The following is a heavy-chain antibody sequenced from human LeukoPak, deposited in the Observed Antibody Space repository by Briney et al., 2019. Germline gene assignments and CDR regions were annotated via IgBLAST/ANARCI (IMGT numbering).Heavy chain of an antibody. V-gene: IGHV3-23*01. CDR2: ISGSGGST. Sequence: GGSLRLSCAASGFTFSSYAMSWVRQAPGKGLEWVSAISGSGGSTYYADSVKGRFTISRDNSKNTLYLQMNSLRAEDTAVYYCAKDRNPDGDYAEYFQHWGQGTLVTVSS. J-gene: IGHJ1*01. CDR1: GFTFSSYA. CDR3: AKDRNPDGDYAEYFQH. D-gene: IGHD4-17*01.